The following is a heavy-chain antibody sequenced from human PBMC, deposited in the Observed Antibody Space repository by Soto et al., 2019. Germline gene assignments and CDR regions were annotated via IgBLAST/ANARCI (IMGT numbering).Heavy chain of an antibody. CDR2: ISYDGSNK. V-gene: IGHV3-30-3*01. Sequence: QVQLVESGGGVVQPGRSLRLSCAASGFTFSSYAMHWVRQAPGKGLEWVAVISYDGSNKYYADSVKGRFTISRDNSKNTLSLQMNSLRAEDTAVYYCARDLAAAGNWFDPWGQGTLVTVSP. J-gene: IGHJ5*02. D-gene: IGHD6-13*01. CDR3: ARDLAAAGNWFDP. CDR1: GFTFSSYA.